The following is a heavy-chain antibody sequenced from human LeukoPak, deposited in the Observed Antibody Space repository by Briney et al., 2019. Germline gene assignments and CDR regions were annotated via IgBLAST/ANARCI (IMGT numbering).Heavy chain of an antibody. CDR3: AKGEGIAVDGGMDV. J-gene: IGHJ6*02. Sequence: SLRLPCAASGYTLSNYAMLGVPQARGEGGEGVSGISWNSGSIGYADSVKGRFPISRDNAKNSLYLQMNSRRAEDTALYYCAKGEGIAVDGGMDVWGQGTTVTVSS. D-gene: IGHD6-19*01. CDR2: ISWNSGSI. V-gene: IGHV3-9*01. CDR1: GYTLSNYA.